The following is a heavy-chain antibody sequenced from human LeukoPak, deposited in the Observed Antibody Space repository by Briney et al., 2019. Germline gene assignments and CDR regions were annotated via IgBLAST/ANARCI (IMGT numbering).Heavy chain of an antibody. D-gene: IGHD4-17*01. V-gene: IGHV3-21*01. J-gene: IGHJ4*02. Sequence: RXAPGXXXGWVSSISSSSSYISYADSVKGRFTISRDNAKNSLYLQMNSLRAEDTAVYYCARAGDYDGVVDYWGQGTLVTVSS. CDR2: ISSSSSYI. CDR3: ARAGDYDGVVDY.